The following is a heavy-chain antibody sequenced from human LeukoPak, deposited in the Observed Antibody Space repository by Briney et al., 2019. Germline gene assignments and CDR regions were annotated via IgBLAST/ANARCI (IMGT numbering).Heavy chain of an antibody. D-gene: IGHD2-15*01. V-gene: IGHV3-7*01. Sequence: GGSLRLSCTASQFTLSYFRMNWVRQAPGKGLEWVANIKEDGSEKSYVDSVKGRFTISRDNAKNSMYLQMNSLRAEDTAVYYCARAVGGSGYYYGMDVWGQGATVTVSS. CDR2: IKEDGSEK. CDR1: QFTLSYFR. CDR3: ARAVGGSGYYYGMDV. J-gene: IGHJ6*02.